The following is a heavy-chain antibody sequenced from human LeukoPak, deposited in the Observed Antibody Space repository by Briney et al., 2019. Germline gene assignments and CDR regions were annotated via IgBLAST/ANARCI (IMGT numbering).Heavy chain of an antibody. CDR1: GFSLTNYF. CDR2: INPSGDIT. CDR3: AREYQLVHYEFDY. J-gene: IGHJ4*02. Sequence: VASVKVSCKASGFSLTNYFMHWVRQAPGQELDWMGLINPSGDITRYAQKFQGRLTMTWDTSTNTVYMDLSGLTSEDTAIYYCAREYQLVHYEFDYWGQGSLVTVSS. D-gene: IGHD1/OR15-1a*01. V-gene: IGHV1-46*01.